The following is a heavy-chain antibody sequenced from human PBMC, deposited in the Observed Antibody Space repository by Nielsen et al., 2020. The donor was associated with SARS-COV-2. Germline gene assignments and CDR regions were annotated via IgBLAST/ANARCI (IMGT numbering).Heavy chain of an antibody. CDR1: GFTFSSYW. Sequence: GESLKISCAASGFTFSSYWMTWVRQAPGKGLEWVANVKEDGTEKYYGDSLKGRFTISRDNAKNSLYLQMNSLRAEDTALYYCATLVSGRWGMDVWGQGTTVTVSS. J-gene: IGHJ6*02. CDR3: ATLVSGRWGMDV. V-gene: IGHV3-7*03. CDR2: VKEDGTEK. D-gene: IGHD6-25*01.